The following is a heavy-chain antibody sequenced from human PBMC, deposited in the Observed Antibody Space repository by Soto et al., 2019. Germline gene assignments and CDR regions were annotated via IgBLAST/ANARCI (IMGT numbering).Heavy chain of an antibody. D-gene: IGHD1-26*01. J-gene: IGHJ4*02. CDR3: ARVGGVGAPPGADY. Sequence: QVQLVQSGAEVKKPGSSVKVSCKASGGIFSSYAISWLRRAPGQGLEWMGAVIPILGQAYYAQNFQDRVTITADESTRTAYMDLISLRSDDTAVYFCARVGGVGAPPGADYWGQGTLVTVSS. V-gene: IGHV1-69*01. CDR2: VIPILGQA. CDR1: GGIFSSYA.